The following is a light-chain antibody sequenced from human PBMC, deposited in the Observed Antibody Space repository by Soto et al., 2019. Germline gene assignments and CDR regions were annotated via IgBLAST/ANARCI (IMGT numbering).Light chain of an antibody. CDR1: QSVSSN. V-gene: IGKV3-15*01. CDR2: GAS. J-gene: IGKJ1*01. CDR3: QQYNNWPPWT. Sequence: EIVMTQFLATPSVSPGERATLSCRASQSVSSNLAWYQQKPGQAPRLLIYGASTRATGIPARFSGSGSGTEFTLTISSLQSEDFAVYYCQQYNNWPPWTFGQGTKV.